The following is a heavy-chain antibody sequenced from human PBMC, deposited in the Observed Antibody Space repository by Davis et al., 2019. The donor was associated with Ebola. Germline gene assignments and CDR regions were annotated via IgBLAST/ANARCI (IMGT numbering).Heavy chain of an antibody. CDR2: INHSGST. CDR1: GFTFSGYY. V-gene: IGHV4-34*01. Sequence: GSLRLSCAASGFTFSGYYWSWIRQPPGKGLEWIGEINHSGSTNYNPSLKSRVTISVDTSKNQFSLKLSSVTAADTAVYYCARGGSEGYGMDVWGQGTTVTVSS. J-gene: IGHJ6*02. CDR3: ARGGSEGYGMDV. D-gene: IGHD3-10*01.